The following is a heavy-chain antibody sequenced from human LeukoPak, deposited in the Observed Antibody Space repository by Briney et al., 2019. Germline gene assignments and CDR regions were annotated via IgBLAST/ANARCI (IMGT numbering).Heavy chain of an antibody. V-gene: IGHV4-31*03. D-gene: IGHD5-12*01. J-gene: IGHJ4*02. CDR2: IYYSGST. CDR3: ARVRAMGGYDSFRPDY. Sequence: PSQTLSLTCTVSGGSISSGGYYWSWIRQHPGKGLEWIGYIYYSGSTYYNPSLKSRVTISVDTSKNQFSLKLSSVTAADTAVYYCARVRAMGGYDSFRPDYRGQGTLVTVSS. CDR1: GGSISSGGYY.